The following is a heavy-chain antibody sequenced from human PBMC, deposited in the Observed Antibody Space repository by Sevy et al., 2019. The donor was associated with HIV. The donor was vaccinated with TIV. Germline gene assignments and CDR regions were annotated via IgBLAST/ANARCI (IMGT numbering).Heavy chain of an antibody. V-gene: IGHV3-30-3*01. CDR1: GFTFSSYA. D-gene: IGHD3-22*01. CDR3: ARDRKVVVITWVWFDP. CDR2: ISYDGSNK. J-gene: IGHJ5*02. Sequence: GGSLRLSCAASGFTFSSYAMHWVRQAPGKGLEWVAVISYDGSNKYYADSVKGRFTISRDNSKNTLYLQMNSLRAEDTAVYYCARDRKVVVITWVWFDPWGQGTLVTVSS.